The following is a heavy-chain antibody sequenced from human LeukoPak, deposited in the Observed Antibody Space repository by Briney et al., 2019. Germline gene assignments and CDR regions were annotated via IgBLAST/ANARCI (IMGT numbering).Heavy chain of an antibody. CDR3: ARDRRDGYNYHYFDY. V-gene: IGHV4-31*03. Sequence: SETLSLTFTVSGGSISSDGYYWSWIRQHPGKGLEWIGYIYYSGSTYYNPSLKSRVTISVDTSKNQFSLKLSSVTAADTAVYYCARDRRDGYNYHYFDYWGQGTLVTVSS. D-gene: IGHD5-24*01. CDR2: IYYSGST. CDR1: GGSISSDGYY. J-gene: IGHJ4*02.